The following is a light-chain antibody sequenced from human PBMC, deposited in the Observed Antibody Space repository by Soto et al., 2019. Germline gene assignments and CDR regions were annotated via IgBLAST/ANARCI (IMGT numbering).Light chain of an antibody. CDR3: SSFTSGSTVV. V-gene: IGLV2-14*01. CDR1: SNDVGAYNS. CDR2: EVS. J-gene: IGLJ3*02. Sequence: QSALTQPASVSGSPGQSITISCTGTSNDVGAYNSVSWYQQHPGKAPKFMIYEVSNRPSGISNRFSGSKSGNTASLTISGLQPEDEADYYCSSFTSGSTVVFGGGTKLTVL.